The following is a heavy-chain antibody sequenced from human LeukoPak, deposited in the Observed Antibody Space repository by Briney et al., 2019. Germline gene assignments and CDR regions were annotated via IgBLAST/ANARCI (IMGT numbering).Heavy chain of an antibody. CDR2: TDSAGNT. Sequence: GGSLRLSCAATGFTVANTYMAWVRQAPGKGLEWVSVTDSAGNTYYADSVKGRFTMSRDTSENTLYLQMNSLKSEDTATYYCARDAYTTNWFYYWGQGTLVTVSS. D-gene: IGHD2-2*02. V-gene: IGHV3-53*05. CDR3: ARDAYTTNWFYY. CDR1: GFTVANTY. J-gene: IGHJ5*01.